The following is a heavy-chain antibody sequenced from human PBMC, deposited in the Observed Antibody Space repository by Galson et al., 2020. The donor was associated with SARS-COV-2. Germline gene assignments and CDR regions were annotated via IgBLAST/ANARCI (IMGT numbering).Heavy chain of an antibody. CDR3: AKDAYPRRDDDNLEYFDY. J-gene: IGHJ4*02. Sequence: QLGESLKISCAASGFTFSSYGIHWVRQAPGKGLEWVAVVWSAGNNKYYADSVKGRFTVSRDNSKNTLYLQMTSLRAEDTAVYYCAKDAYPRRDDDNLEYFDYWGQGTLVTVSS. D-gene: IGHD3-3*01. CDR2: VWSAGNNK. V-gene: IGHV3-33*06. CDR1: GFTFSSYG.